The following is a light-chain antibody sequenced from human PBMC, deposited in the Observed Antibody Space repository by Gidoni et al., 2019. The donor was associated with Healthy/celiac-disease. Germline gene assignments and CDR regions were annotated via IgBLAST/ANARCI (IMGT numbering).Light chain of an antibody. V-gene: IGKV1-39*01. J-gene: IGKJ1*01. CDR3: QQSYSTTWT. CDR2: AAS. Sequence: DIQMTQSPSSLSASVGDRVTITCRASQSISSYLNWYQQKPGKAPKLLIYAASSLQSGVPSRFSGSGSGTDFTLTISSLQPEDFGTYYCQQSYSTTWTFGQXTKVEIK. CDR1: QSISSY.